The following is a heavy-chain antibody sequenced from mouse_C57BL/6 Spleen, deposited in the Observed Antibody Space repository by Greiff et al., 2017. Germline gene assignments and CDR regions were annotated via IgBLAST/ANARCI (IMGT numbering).Heavy chain of an antibody. CDR2: ISSGGSYT. J-gene: IGHJ2*01. CDR3: ARGGYYGNYDFDY. V-gene: IGHV5-6*02. Sequence: DVKLVESGGALVKPGGSLKLSCAASGFTFSSYGMSWVRQTPDKRLEWVATISSGGSYTYYPDSVKGRFNITRANAKNTLYLQMRSLKSEDTAMYDCARGGYYGNYDFDYWGQGTTLTVSS. D-gene: IGHD2-1*01. CDR1: GFTFSSYG.